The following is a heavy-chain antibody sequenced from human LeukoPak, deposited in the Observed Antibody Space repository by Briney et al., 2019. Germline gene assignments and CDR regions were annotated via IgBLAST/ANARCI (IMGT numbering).Heavy chain of an antibody. Sequence: TGGSLRLSCAASGFTFSRHALHWVRQAPGKGLEWVAVTSFDGNKKYYAESVKGRFTISRDNSKNTVYLQMNSLRADDTAVYYCASGILWFGEPPEFDPWGQGTLVTVSS. V-gene: IGHV3-30-3*01. D-gene: IGHD3-10*01. CDR2: TSFDGNKK. CDR1: GFTFSRHA. J-gene: IGHJ5*02. CDR3: ASGILWFGEPPEFDP.